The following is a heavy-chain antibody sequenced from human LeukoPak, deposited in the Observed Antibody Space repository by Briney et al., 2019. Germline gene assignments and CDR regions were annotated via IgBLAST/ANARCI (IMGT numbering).Heavy chain of an antibody. CDR2: INPSGGST. D-gene: IGHD2-2*01. CDR3: ARLGYCSSTSCQ. Sequence: ASVKVSCKASGYTFTSYPIHWVRQAPGQGLEWMGIINPSGGSTNFAQKFQGRVTMTRDTSTSTVYMELSSLRSEDTAVYYCARLGYCSSTSCQWGQGTLGTVSS. CDR1: GYTFTSYP. J-gene: IGHJ4*02. V-gene: IGHV1-46*01.